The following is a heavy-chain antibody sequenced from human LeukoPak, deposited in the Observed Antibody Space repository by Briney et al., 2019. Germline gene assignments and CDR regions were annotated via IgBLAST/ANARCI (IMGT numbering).Heavy chain of an antibody. CDR2: INPSGGST. CDR1: RYTFTIYY. CDR3: ASTNRNGYNFDF. J-gene: IGHJ4*02. V-gene: IGHV1-46*01. Sequence: ASVKVSCKASRYTFTIYYMHWVRQAPGQGLEWRGMINPSGGSTSYAQKFQGRVTMTRDTSTNTVYMELSSLRSDDTAVYYCASTNRNGYNFDFWGQGTLVTVSS. D-gene: IGHD5-24*01.